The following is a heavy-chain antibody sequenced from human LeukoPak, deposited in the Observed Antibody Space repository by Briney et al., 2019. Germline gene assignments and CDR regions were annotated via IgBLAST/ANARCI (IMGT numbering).Heavy chain of an antibody. CDR1: GYTFTGYY. CDR2: INPNSGGT. Sequence: GASVKVSCKASGYTFTGYYMHWVRQAPGRGLEWMGWINPNSGGTNNAQKLQGRVTMTKDTSISTAHMELSRLRSDDTAVYYCARTRSDYYDSSGYLDYWGEGTLVTVSS. CDR3: ARTRSDYYDSSGYLDY. V-gene: IGHV1-2*02. J-gene: IGHJ4*02. D-gene: IGHD3-22*01.